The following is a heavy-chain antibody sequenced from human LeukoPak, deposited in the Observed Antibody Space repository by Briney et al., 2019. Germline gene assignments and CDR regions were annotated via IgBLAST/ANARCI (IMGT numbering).Heavy chain of an antibody. D-gene: IGHD2-2*02. V-gene: IGHV4-39*01. CDR2: IYYSGST. CDR1: GGSISSSSYY. Sequence: SETLSLTCTVSGGSISSSSYYWGWIRQPPGKGLEWIGSIYYSGSTYYNPSLKSRVTISVDTSKNQFSLKLSSVTAADTAVYYCARLSYCSSTSCYTRAWGLDYWGQGTLVTVSS. CDR3: ARLSYCSSTSCYTRAWGLDY. J-gene: IGHJ4*02.